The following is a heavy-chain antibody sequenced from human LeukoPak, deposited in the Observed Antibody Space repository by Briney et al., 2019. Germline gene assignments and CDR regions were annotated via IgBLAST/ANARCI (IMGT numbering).Heavy chain of an antibody. J-gene: IGHJ5*02. CDR2: INHSGST. CDR1: GGSFSGDY. D-gene: IGHD6-19*01. Sequence: PSETLSLTCAVYGGSFSGDYWSWIRQPPGKGLEWIGEINHSGSTNYNPSLKSRVTISVDTSKNQFSLKLSSVTAADTAVYYCARGIRSSGWYPYNWFDPWGQGTLVTVSS. CDR3: ARGIRSSGWYPYNWFDP. V-gene: IGHV4-34*01.